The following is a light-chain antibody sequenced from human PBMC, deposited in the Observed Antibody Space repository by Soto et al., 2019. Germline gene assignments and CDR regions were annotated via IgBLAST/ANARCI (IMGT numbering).Light chain of an antibody. CDR2: GAY. CDR1: QSVRSN. V-gene: IGKV3-15*01. J-gene: IGKJ2*01. CDR3: QQYNDWYT. Sequence: EIVMTQSPATLSVSPGERVTLSCWASQSVRSNLAWYQQKPGQAPRLLIYGAYTRATGIPARFSGSGSGTEFTLTISSLQSEDFAVYYCQQYNDWYTFGQGTKLEIK.